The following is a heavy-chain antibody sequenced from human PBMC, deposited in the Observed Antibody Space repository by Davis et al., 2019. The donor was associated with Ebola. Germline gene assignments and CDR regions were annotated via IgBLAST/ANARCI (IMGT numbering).Heavy chain of an antibody. J-gene: IGHJ4*02. CDR1: GGSISSYY. CDR2: INYSGST. Sequence: MPSETLSLTCTVSGGSISSYYWSWIWQPPGKGLEWIGYINYSGSTNYNPSLKSRITISVDTSKNQFSLKLSSVTAADTAVYYCARGYSSSWDEFDCWGQGTLVTVSS. D-gene: IGHD6-13*01. V-gene: IGHV4-59*01. CDR3: ARGYSSSWDEFDC.